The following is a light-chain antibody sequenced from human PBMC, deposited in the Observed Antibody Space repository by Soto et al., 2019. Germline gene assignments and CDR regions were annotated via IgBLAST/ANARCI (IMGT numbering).Light chain of an antibody. CDR2: EVS. J-gene: IGLJ1*01. CDR3: GSYTSSNTYV. V-gene: IGLV2-14*01. Sequence: SALTRPASVSGSPGQSITISCTGTSSDVGGYIYVSWYQQHPGKAPKLMIYEVSNRPSGVSNRFSGSKSSNTASLTISGLQAEDEADYYCGSYTSSNTYVFGTGTKVTVL. CDR1: SSDVGGYIY.